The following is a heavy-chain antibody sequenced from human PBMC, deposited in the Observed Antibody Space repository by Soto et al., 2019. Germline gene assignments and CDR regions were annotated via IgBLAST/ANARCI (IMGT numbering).Heavy chain of an antibody. CDR2: IYQSGST. CDR1: GGSISSGGYS. D-gene: IGHD2-15*01. Sequence: QLQLQESGSGLVKPSQTLSLTCAVSGGSISSGGYSWSWIRQPPGKGLAWIGYIYQSGSTYYNPSLKRRVTLPLARSKNQFPLTLSSVTAADTAVYYCAAGGGLPRYYWGQETLVTVSS. CDR3: AAGGGLPRYY. V-gene: IGHV4-30-2*01. J-gene: IGHJ4*02.